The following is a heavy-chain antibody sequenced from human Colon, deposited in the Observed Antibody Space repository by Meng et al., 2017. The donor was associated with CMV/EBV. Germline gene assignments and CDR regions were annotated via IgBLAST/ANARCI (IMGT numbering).Heavy chain of an antibody. CDR1: GFTFSVFA. J-gene: IGHJ6*02. CDR3: AKASSNFPYYSMDV. D-gene: IGHD4-11*01. CDR2: ISGGGTST. Sequence: GGSLRLSCAASGFTFSVFAMHWVRQAPGKGLEWVSAISGGGTSTYYADSVKGRFTISRDNSNNTLFLQLSSLRADDTALYYCAKASSNFPYYSMDVWGQGTPVTVS. V-gene: IGHV3-23*01.